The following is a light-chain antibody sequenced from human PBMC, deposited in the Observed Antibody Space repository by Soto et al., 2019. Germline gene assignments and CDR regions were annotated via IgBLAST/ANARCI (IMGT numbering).Light chain of an antibody. CDR1: SSDVGSYNL. CDR2: EGS. CDR3: AAWDDSLNGFWV. J-gene: IGLJ3*02. Sequence: QSVLTQPASVSGSPGQSITISCTGTSSDVGSYNLVSWYQQHPGKAPKLMIYEGSKRPSGVSNRFSGSKSGTSASLAISGLQSEDEADYYCAAWDDSLNGFWVFGGGTQLTVL. V-gene: IGLV2-14*02.